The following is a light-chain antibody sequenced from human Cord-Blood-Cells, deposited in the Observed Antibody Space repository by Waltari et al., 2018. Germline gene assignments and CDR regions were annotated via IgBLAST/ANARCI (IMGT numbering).Light chain of an antibody. CDR2: DVS. Sequence: QSALTQPASVSGSPGQSITISCTGTSSDVGGYNYVSWYQQHPGKAPKLMIYDVSNRPPGVSTRFSGSQSGNTASLTISGLQAEDEADYYCSSYTSSSTWVFGGGTKLTVL. V-gene: IGLV2-14*01. J-gene: IGLJ3*02. CDR3: SSYTSSSTWV. CDR1: SSDVGGYNY.